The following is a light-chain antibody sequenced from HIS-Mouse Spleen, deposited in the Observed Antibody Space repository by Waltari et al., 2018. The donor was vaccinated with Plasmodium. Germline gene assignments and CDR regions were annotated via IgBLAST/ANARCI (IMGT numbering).Light chain of an antibody. V-gene: IGLV2-11*01. J-gene: IGLJ2*01. CDR2: DVS. Sequence: QSALTQPRSVSGSPGQSVTISCTGTSSDVGGYNYVSWYQQPPGKAPKLMIYDVSKRPSVVPDRFSGSKSGNTASLTSSGLQAEDEADYYCCSYAGSYTWVFGGGTKLTVL. CDR3: CSYAGSYTWV. CDR1: SSDVGGYNY.